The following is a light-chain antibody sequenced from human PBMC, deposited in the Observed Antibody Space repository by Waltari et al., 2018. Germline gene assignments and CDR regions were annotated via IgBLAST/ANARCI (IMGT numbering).Light chain of an antibody. J-gene: IGLJ1*01. Sequence: QSALTQEASVSGTVGQKVTLSCSGNSKNVGRNAVGWYQQISHGRPKTVMFGSSLPSGIPYRFSASKSGATASLTISGLQPEDEADYFCSAWDSSLSVYVFGTGTKVTVL. CDR1: SKNVGRNA. CDR3: SAWDSSLSVYV. CDR2: GSS. V-gene: IGLV1-44*01.